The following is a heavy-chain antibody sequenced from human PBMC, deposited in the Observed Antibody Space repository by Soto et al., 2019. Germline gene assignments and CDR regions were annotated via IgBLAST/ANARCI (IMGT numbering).Heavy chain of an antibody. CDR3: ARERIAAAGRPYYYYGMAV. CDR1: GFTFSSYA. J-gene: IGHJ6*02. V-gene: IGHV3-23*01. D-gene: IGHD6-13*01. Sequence: GGSLRLSCAASGFTFSSYAMSWVRQAPGKGLEWVSAISGSGGSTYYADSVKGRFTISRDNSKNTLYLQMNSLRAEDTAVYYCARERIAAAGRPYYYYGMAVWGQGTTVTVSS. CDR2: ISGSGGST.